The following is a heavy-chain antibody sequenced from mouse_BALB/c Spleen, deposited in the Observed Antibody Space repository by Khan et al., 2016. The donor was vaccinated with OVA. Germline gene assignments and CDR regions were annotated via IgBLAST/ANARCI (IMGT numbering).Heavy chain of an antibody. D-gene: IGHD1-1*02. CDR2: IRSKSNNYAT. J-gene: IGHJ2*01. CDR1: GFTFNIYP. V-gene: IGHV10-1*02. CDR3: VRHGYFDY. Sequence: EVKLDESGGGLVQPKGSLKLSCADSGFTFNIYPMNWVPPAPGKGLEWVARIRSKSNNYATYYADSVKDRFTISRDDSQSMLYLQMNNLKTEDTAMYYCVRHGYFDYWGQGTTLTVSS.